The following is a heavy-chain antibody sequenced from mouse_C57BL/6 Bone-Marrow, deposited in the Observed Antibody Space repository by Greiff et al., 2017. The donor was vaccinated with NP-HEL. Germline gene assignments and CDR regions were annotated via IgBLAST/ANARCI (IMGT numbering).Heavy chain of an antibody. V-gene: IGHV1-9*01. Sequence: QVQLQQSGAELMKPGASVKLSCKATGYTFTGYWIEWVKQRPGHGLEWIGEIFPGSGSTYYNEKLKGKATFTADTSSNTAYMQLSSLTTEYSAIDYRARWGFPRYAMDDWGQGTSVTVSS. CDR2: IFPGSGST. J-gene: IGHJ4*01. CDR1: GYTFTGYW. CDR3: ARWGFPRYAMDD.